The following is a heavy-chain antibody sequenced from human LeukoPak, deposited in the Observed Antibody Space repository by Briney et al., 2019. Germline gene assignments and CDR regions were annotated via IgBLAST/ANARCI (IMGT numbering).Heavy chain of an antibody. CDR1: GGSIGSSSFY. CDR3: VRLQAVTGNFDY. Sequence: SETLSLTCTVSGGSIGSSSFYWGWIRQPPGQGLEWIETINYSGDTYYNPSLKSRVTISVDPSRNQFSLKLSSVTAADTAVYYCVRLQAVTGNFDYWGQGALVTVSS. D-gene: IGHD1-20*01. CDR2: INYSGDT. J-gene: IGHJ4*02. V-gene: IGHV4-39*07.